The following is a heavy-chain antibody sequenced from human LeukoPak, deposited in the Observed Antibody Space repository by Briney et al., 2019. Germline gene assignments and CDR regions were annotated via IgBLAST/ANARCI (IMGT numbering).Heavy chain of an antibody. V-gene: IGHV3-23*01. CDR1: GFTFSSYA. CDR2: ISGSGGST. Sequence: GGSLRLSCAASGFTFSSYAMSWVRQAPGKGLEWVSAISGSGGSTYYADSVKGRFTISRDNSKNTLYLQMNSLRAEDTAVYYCAKVGVPYSSGWYSFSGRYFDYWGQGTLVTVSS. CDR3: AKVGVPYSSGWYSFSGRYFDY. D-gene: IGHD6-19*01. J-gene: IGHJ4*02.